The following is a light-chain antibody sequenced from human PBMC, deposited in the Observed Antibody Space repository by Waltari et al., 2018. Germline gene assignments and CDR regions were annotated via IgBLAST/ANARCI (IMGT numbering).Light chain of an antibody. Sequence: QSALTQPPSASGSPGQSVTISCTGTNSAIGAYNYVSWYQQYPGKAPKVVIYEVSQRPPGVPGRFSGSKSGNTASLTVSGLQAEDEAEYHCSSYAGSNGMVFGGGTKVTVL. CDR2: EVS. V-gene: IGLV2-8*01. CDR3: SSYAGSNGMV. J-gene: IGLJ3*02. CDR1: NSAIGAYNY.